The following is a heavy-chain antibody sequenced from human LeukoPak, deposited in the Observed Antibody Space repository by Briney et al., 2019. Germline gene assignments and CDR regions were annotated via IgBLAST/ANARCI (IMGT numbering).Heavy chain of an antibody. D-gene: IGHD5-18*01. CDR3: TRGLGYTYGWSN. Sequence: PGRSLRLSCTASGLSFGAHGMGWLRQAPGKGLEWVAFIKRTPDGGTTEYAASVKGRFTISRDDSKSIAYLQMNSLKTEDAGLYYCTRGLGYTYGWSNWGQGTLVTVSS. V-gene: IGHV3-49*03. CDR1: GLSFGAHG. CDR2: IKRTPDGGTT. J-gene: IGHJ4*02.